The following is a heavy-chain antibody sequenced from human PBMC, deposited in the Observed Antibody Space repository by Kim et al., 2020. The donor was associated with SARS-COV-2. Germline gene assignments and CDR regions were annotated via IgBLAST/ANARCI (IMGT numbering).Heavy chain of an antibody. CDR2: ISGSGGST. D-gene: IGHD2-2*01. J-gene: IGHJ4*02. CDR3: AKADLVRCSSTSCYAAGYYFDY. CDR1: GFTFSSYA. V-gene: IGHV3-23*01. Sequence: GGSLRLSCAASGFTFSSYAMSWVRQAPGKGLEWVSAISGSGGSTYYADSVKGRFTISRDNSKNTLYLQMNSLRAEDTAVYYCAKADLVRCSSTSCYAAGYYFDYWGQGTLVTVSS.